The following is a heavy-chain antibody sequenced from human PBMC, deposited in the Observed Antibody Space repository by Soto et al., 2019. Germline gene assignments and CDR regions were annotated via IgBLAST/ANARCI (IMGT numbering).Heavy chain of an antibody. CDR2: IYYSGST. V-gene: IGHV4-30-4*01. J-gene: IGHJ3*02. Sequence: QVQLQESGPGLVKPSQTLSLTCTVSGGSISSGDYYWSWIRQPPGKGLEWIGYIYYSGSTYYNPSLKSRVTITVVPSKNQFSLKLSSVTAADTAVYYCASAVITTGRPAAFDIWGQGTMVTVSS. D-gene: IGHD2-2*01. CDR3: ASAVITTGRPAAFDI. CDR1: GGSISSGDYY.